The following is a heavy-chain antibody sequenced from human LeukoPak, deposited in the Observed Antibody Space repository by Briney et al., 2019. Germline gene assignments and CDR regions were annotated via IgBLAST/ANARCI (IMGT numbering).Heavy chain of an antibody. D-gene: IGHD3-16*01. J-gene: IGHJ4*02. CDR1: GGTFSSYA. CDR2: IIPIFGTA. V-gene: IGHV1-69*13. CDR3: ASGGMRGGYMDY. Sequence: SVKVSCKASGGTFSSYAISWVRQAPGQGLEWMGGIIPIFGTANYAQKFQGRVTITADESTSTAYMELSSLRSEDTAVYYCASGGMRGGYMDYWGQGTLVTVSS.